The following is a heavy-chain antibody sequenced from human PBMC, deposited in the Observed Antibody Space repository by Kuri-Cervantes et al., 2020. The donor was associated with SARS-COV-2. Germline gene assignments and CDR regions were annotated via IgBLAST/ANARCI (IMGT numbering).Heavy chain of an antibody. V-gene: IGHV1-2*02. CDR3: ARDEGKGGHCLGH. CDR2: IDPSSGGT. D-gene: IGHD2-21*01. J-gene: IGHJ4*02. CDR1: GYTFTGYL. Sequence: ASVKVSCKASGYTFTGYLIHWVRQAPGQGLEWMGWIDPSSGGTNSAQNFQGRVSMTRDTSISTAYTELRRPRSDDTAVYYCARDEGKGGHCLGHWGQGTLVTVSS.